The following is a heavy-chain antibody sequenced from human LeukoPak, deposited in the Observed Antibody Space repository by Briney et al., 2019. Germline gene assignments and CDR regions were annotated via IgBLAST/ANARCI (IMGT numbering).Heavy chain of an antibody. J-gene: IGHJ6*03. CDR1: GGSISIYY. Sequence: PSETLSLTCTVSGGSISIYYWNWIRQPAGKELEWIGRIFTSGITNYNPSLKSRVTMSVDTSKNQLSLNLSSVTAADTAVYYCARESSGTYYNPLGYMDVWGNGTTVTVSS. CDR2: IFTSGIT. D-gene: IGHD3-10*01. V-gene: IGHV4-4*07. CDR3: ARESSGTYYNPLGYMDV.